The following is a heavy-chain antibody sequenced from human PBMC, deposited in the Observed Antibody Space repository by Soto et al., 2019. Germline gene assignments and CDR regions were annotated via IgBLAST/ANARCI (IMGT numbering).Heavy chain of an antibody. Sequence: GGSLRLSCAASGFTFTRYSMNWVRQAPGKGLEWVSSISSTTNYIYYADSLKGRFTVSRDNDKNSMHLQMNSLKTEERAVYYCTRDTYTAIDNWGQGTMVTVSS. J-gene: IGHJ4*02. CDR1: GFTFTRYS. CDR2: ISSTTNYI. D-gene: IGHD5-18*01. CDR3: TRDTYTAIDN. V-gene: IGHV3-21*04.